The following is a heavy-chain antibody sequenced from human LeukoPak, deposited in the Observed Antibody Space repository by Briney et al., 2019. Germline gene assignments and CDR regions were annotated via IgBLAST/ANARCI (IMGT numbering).Heavy chain of an antibody. Sequence: KSSETLSLTCIVSGGSISSGDHYWSWIRQPPGKGLEWIGHIHYSGSTNYNPSLKSRVTISVDTSKNQFSLKLSSVTAADTAVYYCARVTAAAGDFDYWGQGTLVTVSS. V-gene: IGHV4-61*08. CDR3: ARVTAAAGDFDY. CDR1: GGSISSGDHY. CDR2: IHYSGST. J-gene: IGHJ4*02. D-gene: IGHD6-13*01.